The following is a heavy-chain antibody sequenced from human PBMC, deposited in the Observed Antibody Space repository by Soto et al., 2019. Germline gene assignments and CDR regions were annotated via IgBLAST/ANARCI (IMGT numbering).Heavy chain of an antibody. J-gene: IGHJ4*02. CDR2: ICYSGST. CDR1: GGSVSSGRFY. D-gene: IGHD6-19*01. V-gene: IGHV4-61*01. Sequence: SETLSLTCTVSGGSVSSGRFYWSWIRQPPGKGLEWIGYICYSGSTKYNPSLRSRVTISVDTSKNQFSLKLTSVAAADTAVYYCARSGSGSGWLGGQGTLVTVSS. CDR3: ARSGSGSGWL.